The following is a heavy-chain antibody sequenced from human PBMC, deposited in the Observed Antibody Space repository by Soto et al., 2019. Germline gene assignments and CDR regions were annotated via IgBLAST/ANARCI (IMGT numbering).Heavy chain of an antibody. V-gene: IGHV4-31*03. CDR2: MFYSGST. CDR1: GASISSGRSY. J-gene: IGHJ4*02. D-gene: IGHD5-12*01. Sequence: SETLSLTCTVSGASISSGRSYWSWIRQHPGKGLEWIGYMFYSGSTYYHPSPTSRVNISADTSKNQFSLRLTSVTPADTAVYYCARDNGYGHFDSWGQGTLVTVSS. CDR3: ARDNGYGHFDS.